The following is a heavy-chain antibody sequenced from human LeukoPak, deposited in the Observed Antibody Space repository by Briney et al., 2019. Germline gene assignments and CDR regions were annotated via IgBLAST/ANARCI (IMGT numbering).Heavy chain of an antibody. CDR1: GFTFSSYS. J-gene: IGHJ4*02. CDR3: ARDRSWSKWPF. CDR2: ISSSSGYI. Sequence: GGSLRLSCAASGFTFSSYSMYWVRQAPGKGLEWVSSISSSSGYIYYADSVKGRFTISRDNAKNSLYLQMKRLRAEKTGVYYGARDRSWSKWPFWGQGTLVTVSS. D-gene: IGHD6-13*01. V-gene: IGHV3-21*01.